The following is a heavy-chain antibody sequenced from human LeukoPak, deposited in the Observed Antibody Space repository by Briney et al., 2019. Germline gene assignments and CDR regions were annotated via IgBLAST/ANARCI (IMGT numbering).Heavy chain of an antibody. J-gene: IGHJ4*02. CDR2: ISVHNVNT. D-gene: IGHD5-12*01. V-gene: IGHV1-18*01. Sequence: GASVKVSCKASGYTFTSYGISWVRQAPGQGLEWLGWISVHNVNTNYAQKLQGRVTMTTDTSTSTVYMELRSLRSDDTAVYYCARDYSGYDGFDYWGQGTLVTVSS. CDR1: GYTFTSYG. CDR3: ARDYSGYDGFDY.